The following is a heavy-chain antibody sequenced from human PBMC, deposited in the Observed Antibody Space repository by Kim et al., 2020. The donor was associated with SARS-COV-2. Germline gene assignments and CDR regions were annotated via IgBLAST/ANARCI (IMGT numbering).Heavy chain of an antibody. CDR3: TTYAYGGKGF. D-gene: IGHD4-17*01. J-gene: IGHJ4*02. CDR2: IRSKTDGGTT. CDR1: GFTFSNTW. V-gene: IGHV3-15*01. Sequence: GGSLRLSCAASGFTFSNTWMSWVRQAPGKGLEWVGLIRSKTDGGTTEDAAPVKGRFTISRDDSKNTLYLQMNSLETEDTAVYYCTTYAYGGKGFWGQGTLVTVSS.